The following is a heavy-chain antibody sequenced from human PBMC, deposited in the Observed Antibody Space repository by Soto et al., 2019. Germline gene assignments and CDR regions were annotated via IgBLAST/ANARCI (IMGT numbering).Heavy chain of an antibody. Sequence: TLSLTCAISGGSISSGVYAWNWIRQPPGKGLEWIGYIYHSGYTSYNPSLKNRVTISVDKSKNQFSLTLSFVTAADTAVYYCARDSLTGNYFDPWGQGTLVTVS. CDR2: IYHSGYT. J-gene: IGHJ5*02. D-gene: IGHD1-7*01. CDR1: GGSISSGVYA. CDR3: ARDSLTGNYFDP. V-gene: IGHV4-30-2*01.